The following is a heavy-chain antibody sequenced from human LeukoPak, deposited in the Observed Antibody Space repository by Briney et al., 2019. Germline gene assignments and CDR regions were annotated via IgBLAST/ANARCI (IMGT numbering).Heavy chain of an antibody. D-gene: IGHD6-13*01. J-gene: IGHJ4*02. CDR3: ARGSSSNWNILDY. V-gene: IGHV4-4*07. CDR1: GGAISSYY. Sequence: SETLSLTCTVSGGAISSYYWTWSRQPAGEGLEWIGRIYASGSTNYNPSLKSRISTSVDTSKNQCSLKLSSVTAADTAVYSCARGSSSNWNILDYWGQGTLVTVSS. CDR2: IYASGST.